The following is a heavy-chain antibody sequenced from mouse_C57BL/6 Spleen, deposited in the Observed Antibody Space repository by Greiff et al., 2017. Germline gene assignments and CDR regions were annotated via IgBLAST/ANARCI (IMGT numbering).Heavy chain of an antibody. V-gene: IGHV3-1*01. Sequence: EVKLEESGPGMVKPSQSLSLTCTVTGYSITSGYDWHWIRPFPGNKLEWMGYISYSGSTNYNPSLKSRISITHDTSKNHFFLKLNSVTTEDTATYYCARAYYSNSFAMDYWGQGTSVTVSS. CDR3: ARAYYSNSFAMDY. CDR2: ISYSGST. J-gene: IGHJ4*01. D-gene: IGHD2-5*01. CDR1: GYSITSGYD.